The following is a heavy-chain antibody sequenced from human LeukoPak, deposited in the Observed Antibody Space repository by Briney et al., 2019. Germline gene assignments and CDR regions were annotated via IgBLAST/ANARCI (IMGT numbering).Heavy chain of an antibody. D-gene: IGHD2-2*01. Sequence: GGSLRLSCAGSGFTFSSYSMKWVRQAPGKGLEWVSYISSSSSTIYYADPVKGRFTISRDDAKNSLYLQMNSLRAEDTAVYYCARRIRVAVPATALGAFDIWGQGTMVTVSS. J-gene: IGHJ3*02. CDR2: ISSSSSTI. CDR1: GFTFSSYS. CDR3: ARRIRVAVPATALGAFDI. V-gene: IGHV3-48*04.